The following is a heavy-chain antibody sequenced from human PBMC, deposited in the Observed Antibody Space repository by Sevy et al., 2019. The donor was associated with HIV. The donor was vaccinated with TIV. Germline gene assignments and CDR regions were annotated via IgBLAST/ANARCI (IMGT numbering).Heavy chain of an antibody. CDR2: ISFSSNYI. Sequence: GGSLRLSCAASGFTFSTYTMNWVRHAPGKALQWVSSISFSSNYIFFADSMKGRFTISRDNAKNSLYLQMNSLRAEDTAVYYCARGHSSSWPYFDYWGQGTLVTVSS. CDR1: GFTFSTYT. CDR3: ARGHSSSWPYFDY. J-gene: IGHJ4*02. D-gene: IGHD6-13*01. V-gene: IGHV3-21*01.